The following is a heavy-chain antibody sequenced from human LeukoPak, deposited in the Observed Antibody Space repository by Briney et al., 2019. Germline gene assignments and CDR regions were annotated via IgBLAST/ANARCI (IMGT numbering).Heavy chain of an antibody. V-gene: IGHV1-69*05. CDR1: GGTFSSYA. J-gene: IGHJ4*02. Sequence: ASVKLSCKASGGTFSSYATSWVRQGPAQGLEWMGGIIPIFGTANYAQKFQGRVTITTDESTSTAYMELSSLRSEDTAVYYCARTSSGWYGNFDYWGQGTLVTVSS. D-gene: IGHD6-19*01. CDR3: ARTSSGWYGNFDY. CDR2: IIPIFGTA.